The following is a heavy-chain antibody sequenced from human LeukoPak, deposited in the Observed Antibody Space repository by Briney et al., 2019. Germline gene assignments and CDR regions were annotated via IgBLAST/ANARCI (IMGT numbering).Heavy chain of an antibody. J-gene: IGHJ4*02. V-gene: IGHV4-38-2*01. CDR1: GYSISSGYY. CDR2: IYHSGST. CDR3: ARLGDFWSGYSNYLDY. D-gene: IGHD3-3*01. Sequence: KPSETLSLTCAVSGYSISSGYYWGWIRQPPGKGLEWIGSIYHSGSTYYNPSLKSRVTISVDTSKNQFSLKLSSVTAADTAVYYCARLGDFWSGYSNYLDYWGQGTLVTVSS.